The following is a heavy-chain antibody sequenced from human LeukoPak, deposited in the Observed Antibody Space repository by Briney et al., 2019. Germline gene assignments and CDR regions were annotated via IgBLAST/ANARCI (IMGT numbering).Heavy chain of an antibody. Sequence: SETLSLTCAVYGGSFSGYYWSWTRQPPGKGLEWIGEINHSGSTNYNPSLKSRVTISVDTSKNQFSLKLNSVTAADTAVYYCARATVTTWEYYFDYWGQGTLVTVSS. CDR2: INHSGST. CDR3: ARATVTTWEYYFDY. D-gene: IGHD4-17*01. J-gene: IGHJ4*02. CDR1: GGSFSGYY. V-gene: IGHV4-34*01.